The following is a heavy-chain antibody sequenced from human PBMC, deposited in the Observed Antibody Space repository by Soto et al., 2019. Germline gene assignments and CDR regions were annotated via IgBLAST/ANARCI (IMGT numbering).Heavy chain of an antibody. J-gene: IGHJ5*02. D-gene: IGHD3-22*01. Sequence: PSETLSLTCTVSGGSISSGDYYWSWIRQPPGKGLEWIVYIYYSGSTYYNPSLKSRVTISVDTSKNQFSLKLSSVTAADTAVYYCARGATMIVVAYKETDWFDPWGQGTLVTVSS. CDR3: ARGATMIVVAYKETDWFDP. CDR2: IYYSGST. CDR1: GGSISSGDYY. V-gene: IGHV4-30-4*01.